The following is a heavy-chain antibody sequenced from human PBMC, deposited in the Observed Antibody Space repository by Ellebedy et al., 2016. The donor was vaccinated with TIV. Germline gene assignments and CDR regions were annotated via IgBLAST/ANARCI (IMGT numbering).Heavy chain of an antibody. CDR3: ARPSYQLLSYYFDS. Sequence: GESLKISCAASGFTFGRYGMHWVRQAPGKGLEWVAVIWFDGSKEFYADSVKGRFTISRDDSKNEVFLQMSSLRAEDTAAYYCARPSYQLLSYYFDSWGQGTLVTVSS. CDR1: GFTFGRYG. D-gene: IGHD2-2*01. J-gene: IGHJ4*02. V-gene: IGHV3-33*01. CDR2: IWFDGSKE.